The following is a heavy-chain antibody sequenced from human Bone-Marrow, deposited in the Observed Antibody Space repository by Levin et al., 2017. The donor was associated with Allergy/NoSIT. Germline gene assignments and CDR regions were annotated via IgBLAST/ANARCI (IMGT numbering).Heavy chain of an antibody. CDR1: GFTFSSYW. V-gene: IGHV3-74*01. CDR3: ARALWFGELPADNPWFDP. Sequence: AGGSLRLSCAASGFTFSSYWMHWVRQAPGKGLVWVSRINSDGSSTSYADSVKGRFTISRDNAKNTLYLQMNSLRAEDTAVYYCARALWFGELPADNPWFDPWGQGTLVTVSS. D-gene: IGHD3-10*01. CDR2: INSDGSST. J-gene: IGHJ5*02.